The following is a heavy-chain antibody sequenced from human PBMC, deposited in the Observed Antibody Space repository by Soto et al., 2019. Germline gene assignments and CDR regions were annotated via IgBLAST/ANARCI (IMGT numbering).Heavy chain of an antibody. CDR3: ARDRTLVPAAMGVYPDDAFDI. J-gene: IGHJ3*02. CDR2: ISAYNGNT. Sequence: QVQLVQSGAEVKKPGASVKVSCKASGYTFTSYGISWVRQAPGQGLEWMGWISAYNGNTNYAQKLQGRVTMTTDTSTSKAYRELRSLRSDDTAVYYCARDRTLVPAAMGVYPDDAFDIWGQGTMVTVSS. D-gene: IGHD2-2*01. V-gene: IGHV1-18*01. CDR1: GYTFTSYG.